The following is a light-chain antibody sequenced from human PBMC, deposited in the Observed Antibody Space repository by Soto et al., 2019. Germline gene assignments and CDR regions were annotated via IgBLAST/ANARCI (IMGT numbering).Light chain of an antibody. CDR2: DVS. Sequence: QAVVTQPASVSGSPGQSITISCTGTSSDVGSYNYVSWYQQHPGKAPKLMIYDVSNRPSGISNRFSGSKSGNTASLTISGLQAEDEADYYCSSFTSSNTVVFGGGTKLTVL. CDR1: SSDVGSYNY. V-gene: IGLV2-14*03. CDR3: SSFTSSNTVV. J-gene: IGLJ3*02.